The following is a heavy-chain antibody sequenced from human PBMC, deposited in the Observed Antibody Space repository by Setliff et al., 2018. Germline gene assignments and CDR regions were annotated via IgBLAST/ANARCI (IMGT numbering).Heavy chain of an antibody. D-gene: IGHD3-16*01. Sequence: ASVKVSCKASGGTFSSYAISWVRQAPGQGLEWMGWISPYSGESNYAQKFQDRLTVTADTSTKTIYMELRSLTSDDTAVYFCTRSRGPRVVLAADFDFWGQGTLVTVSS. CDR2: ISPYSGES. CDR3: TRSRGPRVVLAADFDF. J-gene: IGHJ4*02. CDR1: GGTFSSYA. V-gene: IGHV1-18*01.